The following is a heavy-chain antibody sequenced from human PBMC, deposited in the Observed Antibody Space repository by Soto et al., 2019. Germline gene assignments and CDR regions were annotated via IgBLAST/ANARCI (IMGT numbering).Heavy chain of an antibody. Sequence: SEPLSLTCAVSGGSFSGYYWSWIRQPPGKGLEWIGEINHGGSTNYNPSLKSRVTISVDTSKNQFSLKLSSVTAADTAVYYCARDPIVLGGGESPSRYYGMDGWGQGTSVTVTS. CDR2: INHGGST. CDR1: GGSFSGYY. CDR3: ARDPIVLGGGESPSRYYGMDG. V-gene: IGHV4-34*01. J-gene: IGHJ6*02. D-gene: IGHD2-8*01.